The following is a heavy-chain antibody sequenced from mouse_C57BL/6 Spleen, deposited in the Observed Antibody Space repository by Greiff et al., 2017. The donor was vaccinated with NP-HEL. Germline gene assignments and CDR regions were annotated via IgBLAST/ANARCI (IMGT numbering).Heavy chain of an antibody. CDR2: INYDGSST. J-gene: IGHJ4*01. V-gene: IGHV5-16*01. Sequence: EVMLVESEGGLVQPGSSMKLSCTASGFTFSDYYMAWVRQVPEKGLEWVANINYDGSSTYYLDSLKSRFIISRDNAKNILYLQMSSLKSEDTATYYCARDDYDVGMDYWGQGTSVTVSS. CDR3: ARDDYDVGMDY. CDR1: GFTFSDYY. D-gene: IGHD2-4*01.